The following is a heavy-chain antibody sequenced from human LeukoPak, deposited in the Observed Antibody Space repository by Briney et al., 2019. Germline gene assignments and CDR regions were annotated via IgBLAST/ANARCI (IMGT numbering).Heavy chain of an antibody. V-gene: IGHV4-38-2*02. Sequence: SETLSLTCIVSGYSISSGYYWGWIRQPPGKGLEWIGNIYHSGNTYYNPSLKSRVTILVDTSKNQFSLKLSSVTAADTAVYYCAREGYFGSGSYYTSPLDYWGQGTLVTVSS. D-gene: IGHD3-10*01. CDR1: GYSISSGYY. CDR3: AREGYFGSGSYYTSPLDY. J-gene: IGHJ4*02. CDR2: IYHSGNT.